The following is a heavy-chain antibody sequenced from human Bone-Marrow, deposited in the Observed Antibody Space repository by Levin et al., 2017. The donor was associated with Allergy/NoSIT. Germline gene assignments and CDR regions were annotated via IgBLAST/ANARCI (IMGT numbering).Heavy chain of an antibody. CDR2: ITGSGAVT. Sequence: LSLTCAGSGLTFSKSAMTWVRQAPGKGLEWVSAITGSGAVTLYADSVKGRFTISRDNSKNTLYLQMNSLRAEDTALYYCAKDPNGDYVGAFDSWGQGTMVTVSS. D-gene: IGHD4-17*01. V-gene: IGHV3-23*01. CDR3: AKDPNGDYVGAFDS. CDR1: GLTFSKSA. J-gene: IGHJ3*01.